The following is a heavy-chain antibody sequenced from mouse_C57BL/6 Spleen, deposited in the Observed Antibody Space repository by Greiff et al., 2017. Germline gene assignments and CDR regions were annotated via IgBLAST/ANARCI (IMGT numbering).Heavy chain of an antibody. V-gene: IGHV5-9*01. D-gene: IGHD2-13*01. J-gene: IGHJ2*01. CDR3: ARKKYSDYLFDD. CDR2: ISGGGGNT. CDR1: GFTFSSYT. Sequence: EVKLMESGGGLVKPGGSLKLSCAASGFTFSSYTMSWVRQTPEQRLEWVATISGGGGNTYYPDSVKGRFTISRDNAKNTLYLQMSSLRSEDTALYYCARKKYSDYLFDDWGQGTTLTVSS.